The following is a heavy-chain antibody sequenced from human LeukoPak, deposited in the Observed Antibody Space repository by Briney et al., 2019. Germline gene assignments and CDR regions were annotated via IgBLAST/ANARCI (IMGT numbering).Heavy chain of an antibody. CDR1: GFTFSSYA. J-gene: IGHJ4*02. CDR2: ISGSGGST. Sequence: GGSLPVPRAACGFTFSSYAISWVRQAPGKGLEWVSTISGSGGSTYYADSVKGRFTISRDNSKNTLYLQMNSLRAEDTAVYYCAKDPRDDSSGYYYIGCFDYWGGGTVVPVSS. CDR3: AKDPRDDSSGYYYIGCFDY. V-gene: IGHV3-23*01. D-gene: IGHD3-22*01.